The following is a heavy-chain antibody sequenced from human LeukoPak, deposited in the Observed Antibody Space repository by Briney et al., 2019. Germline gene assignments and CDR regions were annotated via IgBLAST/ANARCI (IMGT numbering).Heavy chain of an antibody. CDR1: GYTFTSYG. CDR3: ARRLWGATIIDQLTQIDC. V-gene: IGHV1-18*01. Sequence: GASVKVSCKASGYTFTSYGISWVRQAPGQGLEWMGWISAYNGNTNYAQKLQGRVTMTTDTSTSTAYTELRSLRSDDTAVYYCARRLWGATIIDQLTQIDCWGQGTLVTVFS. CDR2: ISAYNGNT. J-gene: IGHJ4*02. D-gene: IGHD1-26*01.